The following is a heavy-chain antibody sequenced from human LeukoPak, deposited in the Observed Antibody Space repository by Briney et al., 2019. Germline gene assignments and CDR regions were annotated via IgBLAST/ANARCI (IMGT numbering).Heavy chain of an antibody. CDR3: AKDVYGSGSYGNLFDY. D-gene: IGHD3-10*01. CDR1: GFTFDDYA. V-gene: IGHV3-9*01. J-gene: IGHJ4*02. CDR2: ISWNSGSI. Sequence: PGGSLRLSCAASGFTFDDYAMHWVRQPPGKGLEWVSGISWNSGSIGYADSVKGRFTISRDNAKNSLYLQMNSLRAEDTALYYCAKDVYGSGSYGNLFDYWGQGTLVTVSS.